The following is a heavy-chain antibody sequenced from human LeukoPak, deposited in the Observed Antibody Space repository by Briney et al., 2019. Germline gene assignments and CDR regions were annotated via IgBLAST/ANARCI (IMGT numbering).Heavy chain of an antibody. CDR2: INPTGGTT. D-gene: IGHD6-19*01. V-gene: IGHV1-46*01. J-gene: IGHJ4*02. Sequence: ASVKVSCKASGYTFTIYDIHWVRQAPGQGLEWMGTINPTGGTTSYAQKFQGRVTMTRDTSTSTIYMELSSLRSEDTAVYYCAREVSVAGTCFDYWGQGTLVTVSS. CDR1: GYTFTIYD. CDR3: AREVSVAGTCFDY.